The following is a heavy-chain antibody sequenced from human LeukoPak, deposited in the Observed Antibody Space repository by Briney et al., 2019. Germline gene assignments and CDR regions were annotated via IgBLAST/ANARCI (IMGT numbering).Heavy chain of an antibody. Sequence: SLRLSCAASGFSFDDYAMHWVRQPPGKGLEWLSIISWNSGYIDYADSVKGRFTISRDNAKNSLYLQMNSLRAEDTAFYYCAKVRGTYSSGFFFDYWGQGALVTVSS. V-gene: IGHV3-9*01. CDR1: GFSFDDYA. CDR2: ISWNSGYI. J-gene: IGHJ4*02. CDR3: AKVRGTYSSGFFFDY. D-gene: IGHD6-19*01.